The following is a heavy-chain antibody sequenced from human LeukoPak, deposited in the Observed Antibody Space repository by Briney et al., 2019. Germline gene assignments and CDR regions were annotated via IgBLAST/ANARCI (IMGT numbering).Heavy chain of an antibody. CDR1: GYTFTSYG. Sequence: ASVKVSCKASGYTFTSYGISWVRQAPGQGLEWMGGIIPIFGTANYAQKFQGRVTITADESTSTAYMELSSLRSEDTAVYYCARDQNGDYAPHWYFDLWGRGTLVTVSS. D-gene: IGHD4-17*01. CDR3: ARDQNGDYAPHWYFDL. CDR2: IIPIFGTA. V-gene: IGHV1-69*13. J-gene: IGHJ2*01.